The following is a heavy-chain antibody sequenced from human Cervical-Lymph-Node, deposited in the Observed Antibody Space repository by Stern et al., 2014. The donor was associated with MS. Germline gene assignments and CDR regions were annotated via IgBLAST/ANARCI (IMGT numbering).Heavy chain of an antibody. CDR3: AKGSGGSGYYPVALDY. J-gene: IGHJ4*02. D-gene: IGHD3-3*01. CDR2: ITWNSVSV. V-gene: IGHV3-9*01. Sequence: EVHLVESGGGLVQPGRSLRLSCAASGFTFDDYAMHWVRIAPGQGLERVSVITWNSVSVGYADSVKGRFTISRDNAKNSLYLQMNSLRGDDTALYYCAKGSGGSGYYPVALDYWGQGTLVTVSS. CDR1: GFTFDDYA.